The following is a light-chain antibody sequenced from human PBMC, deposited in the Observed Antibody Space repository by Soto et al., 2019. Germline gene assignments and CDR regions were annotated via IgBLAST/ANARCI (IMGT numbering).Light chain of an antibody. V-gene: IGKV1-5*03. CDR1: QSISSW. J-gene: IGKJ1*01. CDR2: KAS. CDR3: QQYNSYPWT. Sequence: IQMTQSPSTLSASVGDRVTITCRASQSISSWLAWYQQKPGKAPKLLIYKASSLESGVPSRFSGSGSGTEFTLTISSPQPDDFATYYCQQYNSYPWTFGQGTKVDIK.